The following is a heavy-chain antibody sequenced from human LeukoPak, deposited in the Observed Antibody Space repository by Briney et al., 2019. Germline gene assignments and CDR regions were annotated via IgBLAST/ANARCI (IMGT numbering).Heavy chain of an antibody. V-gene: IGHV3-74*01. Sequence: GGSLRLSCAASGFTFSTYWMHWVRQIPGKGLVWLSRIHYDGTYTTYVDSVRGRFTISRGNTKSTLYLQMNSLRADDTAVYYCARGAEGHNYGELDSWGQGTLVTVSS. CDR2: IHYDGTYT. CDR1: GFTFSTYW. CDR3: ARGAEGHNYGELDS. J-gene: IGHJ5*01. D-gene: IGHD5-18*01.